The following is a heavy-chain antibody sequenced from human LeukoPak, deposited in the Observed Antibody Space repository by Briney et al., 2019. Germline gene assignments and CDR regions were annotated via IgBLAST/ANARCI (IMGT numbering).Heavy chain of an antibody. J-gene: IGHJ5*02. D-gene: IGHD2-2*01. Sequence: SETLSLTCTVSGGSINNSSYFWGWIRQPPGKGLEWIGEINHSGSTNYNPSLKSRVTISVDTSKNQFSLKLSSVTAADTAVYYCASSSRCSSTSCYFSTRTNWFDPWGQGTLVTVSS. CDR1: GGSINNSSYF. CDR3: ASSSRCSSTSCYFSTRTNWFDP. CDR2: INHSGST. V-gene: IGHV4-39*07.